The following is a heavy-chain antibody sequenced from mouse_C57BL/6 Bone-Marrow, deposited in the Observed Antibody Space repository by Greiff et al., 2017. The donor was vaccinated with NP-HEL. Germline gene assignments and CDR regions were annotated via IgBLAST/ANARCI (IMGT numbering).Heavy chain of an antibody. Sequence: EVQLVESGGGLVQPGGSLKLSCAASGFTFSDYYMYWVRQTPEKRLEWVAYISNGGGSTYYPDTVKGRFTISRDNAKNTLYLQMSRLKSEDTAMYYCATMVKGYWYFDVWGTGTTVTVSS. J-gene: IGHJ1*03. V-gene: IGHV5-12*01. CDR2: ISNGGGST. CDR1: GFTFSDYY. CDR3: ATMVKGYWYFDV. D-gene: IGHD2-2*01.